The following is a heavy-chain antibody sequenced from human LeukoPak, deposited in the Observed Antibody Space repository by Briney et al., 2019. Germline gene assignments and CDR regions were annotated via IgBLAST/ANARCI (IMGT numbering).Heavy chain of an antibody. CDR3: AREPIRVFDYFDL. V-gene: IGHV1-2*02. Sequence: EASVRVSCKASGYTFSDYYMHWVRQAPGRGLEWMGCVNLDSGVTDYAQKFQGRITMTRDTSISTAYMDLSSLKSDDTGIYFCAREPIRVFDYFDLWGRGTLVTVSS. CDR2: VNLDSGVT. CDR1: GYTFSDYY. J-gene: IGHJ2*01. D-gene: IGHD3-9*01.